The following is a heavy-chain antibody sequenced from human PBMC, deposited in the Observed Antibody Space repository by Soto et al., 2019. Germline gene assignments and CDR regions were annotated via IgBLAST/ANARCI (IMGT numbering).Heavy chain of an antibody. Sequence: ETLSLTCTVSGGSISSYYWSWIRQPPGKGLEWIGYIYYSGSTNYNPSLKSRVTISVDTSKNQFSLKLSSVTAADTAVYYCAREYGSGSYYRDDAFDIWGQGTMVTVSS. D-gene: IGHD3-10*01. CDR2: IYYSGST. CDR3: AREYGSGSYYRDDAFDI. V-gene: IGHV4-59*01. J-gene: IGHJ3*02. CDR1: GGSISSYY.